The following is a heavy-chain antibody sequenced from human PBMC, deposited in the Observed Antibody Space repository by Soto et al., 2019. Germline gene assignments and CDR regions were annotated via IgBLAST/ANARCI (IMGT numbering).Heavy chain of an antibody. CDR3: ARVSGSYYYYYYGMDV. CDR2: IYYSGST. V-gene: IGHV4-59*01. D-gene: IGHD1-26*01. Sequence: SETLSLTCTVSGGSISSYYWSWIRQPPGKGLEWIGYIYYSGSTNYNPSLKSRVTISVDTSKNQFSLKLSSVTAADTAVYYCARVSGSYYYYYYGMDVWGQGTTVTVSS. CDR1: GGSISSYY. J-gene: IGHJ6*02.